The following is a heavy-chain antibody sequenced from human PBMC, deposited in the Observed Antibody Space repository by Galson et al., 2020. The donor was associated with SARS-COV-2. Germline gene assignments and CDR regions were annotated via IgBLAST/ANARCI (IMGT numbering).Heavy chain of an antibody. CDR1: GGSMSSYS. V-gene: IGHV4-59*01. J-gene: IGHJ5*02. CDR3: ARETVARGRFNP. Sequence: SETLSLTCHVSGGSMSSYSWNWIRQSPGKGLEWMGSINYSGRTNYNSSLKSRVTISIDMSKNQFSLKLISVTAADTAVYYCARETVARGRFNPWGQGTLVTVSP. D-gene: IGHD4-17*01. CDR2: INYSGRT.